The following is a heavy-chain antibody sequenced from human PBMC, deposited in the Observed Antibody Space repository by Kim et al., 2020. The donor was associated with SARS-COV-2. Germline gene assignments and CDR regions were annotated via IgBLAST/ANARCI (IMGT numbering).Heavy chain of an antibody. CDR1: GFTFSSYA. J-gene: IGHJ4*02. CDR3: VKSSSSWYEFGDY. Sequence: GGSLRLSCSASGFTFSSYAMHWVRQAPGKGLEYVSAISSNGGSTYYADSVKGRFTISRDNSKNTLYLQMSSLRAEDTAVYYCVKSSSSWYEFGDYWGQGTLGTVSS. V-gene: IGHV3-64D*06. CDR2: ISSNGGST. D-gene: IGHD6-13*01.